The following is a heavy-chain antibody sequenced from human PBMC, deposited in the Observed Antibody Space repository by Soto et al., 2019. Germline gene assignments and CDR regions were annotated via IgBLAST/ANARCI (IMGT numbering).Heavy chain of an antibody. Sequence: EVQLVESGGGLVQPGGSLRLSCAASGFTFSSYSMNWVRQAPGKGLEWVSYISSSSSTIYYADSVKGRFTISSDNAKNSLYLQMNSLRAEDTAVYYCARDSEPNWNYLDYWGQGPLVTVSS. J-gene: IGHJ4*02. V-gene: IGHV3-48*01. CDR2: ISSSSSTI. CDR1: GFTFSSYS. CDR3: ARDSEPNWNYLDY. D-gene: IGHD1-20*01.